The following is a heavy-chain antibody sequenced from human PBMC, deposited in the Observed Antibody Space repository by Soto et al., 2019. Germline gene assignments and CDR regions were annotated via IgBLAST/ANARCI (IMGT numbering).Heavy chain of an antibody. J-gene: IGHJ4*02. CDR3: TSAGQYCTSTTCKAY. D-gene: IGHD2-2*01. V-gene: IGHV3-15*07. CDR2: IKSKNDGGTT. Sequence: EVQVVESGGGLVKPGGSLRLSCAASGFGFTNSWMNWVRQAPVKGLEWVGRIKSKNDGGTTDYAAPVQGRFTISRDDSKTTIYLQMNSLKTEDTAVYYCTSAGQYCTSTTCKAYWGQGTPVTVSS. CDR1: GFGFTNSW.